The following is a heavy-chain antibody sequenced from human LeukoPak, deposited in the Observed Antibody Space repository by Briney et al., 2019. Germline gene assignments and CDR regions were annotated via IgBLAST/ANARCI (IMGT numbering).Heavy chain of an antibody. J-gene: IGHJ4*02. CDR3: ARVVPLAAGYDRAGYYFDY. CDR1: GGTFSSYA. Sequence: SVKVSCKASGGTFSSYAISRVRQAPGQGLEWMGGIISIFGTANYAQKFQGRVTITTDESTSTAYMELSSLRSEDTAVYYCARVVPLAAGYDRAGYYFDYWGQGTLVTVSS. CDR2: IISIFGTA. V-gene: IGHV1-69*05. D-gene: IGHD3-22*01.